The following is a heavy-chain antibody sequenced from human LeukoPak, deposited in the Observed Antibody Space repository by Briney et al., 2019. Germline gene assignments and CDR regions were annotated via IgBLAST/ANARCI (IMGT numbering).Heavy chain of an antibody. CDR1: GGSFSGYY. J-gene: IGHJ6*02. V-gene: IGHV4-34*01. CDR2: INHSGST. Sequence: SETLSLTCAVYGGSFSGYYWSWIRQPPGKGLEWIGEINHSGSTNYNPSLKSRVTISVDTSKNQFSLKLSSVTAADTAVYYCARGSPYCSSTSCYNLVWGQGTTVTVSS. CDR3: ARGSPYCSSTSCYNLV. D-gene: IGHD2-2*02.